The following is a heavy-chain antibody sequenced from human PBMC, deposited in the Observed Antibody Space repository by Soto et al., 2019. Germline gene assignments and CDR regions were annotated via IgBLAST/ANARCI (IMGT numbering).Heavy chain of an antibody. CDR1: GGTFSSYA. J-gene: IGHJ4*02. Sequence: SVKVSCKASGGTFSSYAISWVRQAPGQGLEWMGGIIPIFGTANYAQKFQGRVTITADESTSTAYMELSSLRSEDTAVYYCARVTRADCSCGSCRYYFDYWGQGTLVTVSS. CDR3: ARVTRADCSCGSCRYYFDY. CDR2: IIPIFGTA. D-gene: IGHD2-15*01. V-gene: IGHV1-69*13.